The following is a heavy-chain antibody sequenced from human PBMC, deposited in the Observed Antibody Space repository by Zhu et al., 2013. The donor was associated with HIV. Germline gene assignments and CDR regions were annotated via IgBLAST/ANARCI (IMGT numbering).Heavy chain of an antibody. V-gene: IGHV1-18*01. D-gene: IGHD3-3*01. CDR1: GYVFTSYG. CDR2: IRPYNGDT. CDR3: ARRMFYDFWSSLFIIFVFT. Sequence: QVQLIQSGPEVTKPGASVKVSCKTSGYVFTSYGVSWVRQAPGQGLEWMGWIRPYNGDTNYAQKFKGRVTMTTDTSTTTAYMELRSLRSDDTAVYFCARRMFYDFWSSLFIIFVFTWGQGTLVTVSS. J-gene: IGHJ1*01.